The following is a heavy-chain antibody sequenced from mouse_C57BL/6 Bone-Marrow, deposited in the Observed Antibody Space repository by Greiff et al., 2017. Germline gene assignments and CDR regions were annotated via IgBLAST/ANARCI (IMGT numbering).Heavy chain of an antibody. CDR1: GYTFTSYW. V-gene: IGHV1-55*01. D-gene: IGHD1-1*01. CDR3: ARRYYGSSYDCWYFDV. Sequence: QVQLQQPGAELVKPGASVKMSCKASGYTFTSYWITWVKQRPGQGLEWIGDIYPGSGSTNYNEKFKSKATLTVDTSSSTAYMQLSSLTSEDSAVYYGARRYYGSSYDCWYFDVWGTGTTVTVSS. J-gene: IGHJ1*03. CDR2: IYPGSGST.